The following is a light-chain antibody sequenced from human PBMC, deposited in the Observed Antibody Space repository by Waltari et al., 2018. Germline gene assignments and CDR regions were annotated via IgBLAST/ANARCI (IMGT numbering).Light chain of an antibody. J-gene: IGKJ3*01. CDR2: WAS. V-gene: IGKV4-1*01. CDR1: QSVLYRSNNKNF. CDR3: QQYYTTPPT. Sequence: DIVMTQSPDSLAVSLGATATINCKSSQSVLYRSNNKNFLAWYQQRPGQSPKLLIYWASTRESGVPDRFSGSGSGTDFTLTISSLQAEDVAVYYCQQYYTTPPTFGPGTKVDIK.